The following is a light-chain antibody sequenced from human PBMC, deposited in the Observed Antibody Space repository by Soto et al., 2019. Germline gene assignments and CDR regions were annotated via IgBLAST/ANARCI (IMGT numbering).Light chain of an antibody. CDR2: DAS. Sequence: DVQMTQSPSTLAASVGDRVTITCRASQTISRWLAWYQQRPAKAPKLLXHDASSVESGVPSRFSGSGSGTELTLTISSLQPDDFANYYCQQYNSYWEVTFGGGTKVDI. J-gene: IGKJ4*01. CDR3: QQYNSYWEVT. CDR1: QTISRW. V-gene: IGKV1-5*01.